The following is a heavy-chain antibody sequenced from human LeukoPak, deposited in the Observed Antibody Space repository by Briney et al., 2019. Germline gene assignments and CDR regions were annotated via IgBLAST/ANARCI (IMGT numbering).Heavy chain of an antibody. D-gene: IGHD6-19*01. V-gene: IGHV3-9*01. Sequence: GGSLRLSCTGSGFIFNNYAMHWVRQPPGKGLEWVSGTSWNSGTIDYADSVRGRFTISRDNAKNSLYLQMDSLRVEDTAFYYCAKDNRRHYTSGPNPDSLHWGQGALVTVSS. J-gene: IGHJ4*02. CDR2: TSWNSGTI. CDR1: GFIFNNYA. CDR3: AKDNRRHYTSGPNPDSLH.